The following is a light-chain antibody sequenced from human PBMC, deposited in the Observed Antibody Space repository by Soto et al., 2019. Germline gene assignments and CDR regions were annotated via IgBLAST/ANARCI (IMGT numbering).Light chain of an antibody. CDR3: QSFDTSLRGWV. CDR1: RSNNGAGYD. V-gene: IGLV1-40*01. Sequence: QSVLTQPPSVSGAPGQRVTISCNGSRSNNGAGYDVHWYQHRPGKAPKVLIYGNTNRPSGVRDRFSGSKTGTSASLAITGLQAEDEADYYCQSFDTSLRGWVFGGGTKLTVL. CDR2: GNT. J-gene: IGLJ2*01.